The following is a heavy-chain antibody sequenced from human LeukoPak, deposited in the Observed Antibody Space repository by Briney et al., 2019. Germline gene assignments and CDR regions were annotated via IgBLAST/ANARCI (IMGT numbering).Heavy chain of an antibody. D-gene: IGHD3-16*01. Sequence: PGGSLRLSCTASGFYFNDYDMHWVRQVAGKRLEWVAGIGTVADTFYPDSVTGRSTIPRENAKNSFYRHRNRLRAEPTAIYYFTRGWGGHGRSWGALDLWGQGILVTVSS. V-gene: IGHV3-13*01. CDR2: IGTVADT. CDR3: TRGWGGHGRSWGALDL. CDR1: GFYFNDYD. J-gene: IGHJ5*02.